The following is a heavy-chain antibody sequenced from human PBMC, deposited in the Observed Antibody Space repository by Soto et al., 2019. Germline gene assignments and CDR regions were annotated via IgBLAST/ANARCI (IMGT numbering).Heavy chain of an antibody. CDR1: GFTFSSYW. D-gene: IGHD6-13*01. CDR3: ERSRIAAAGPYFDY. Sequence: EVQLVESGGGLVQPGGSLRLSCAASGFTFSSYWMHWVRQAPGKGLVWVSRINSDGSSTSYADSVKGRFTLSRDNAKNTLYLQMNRLRAEDTAVYYCERSRIAAAGPYFDYWGQGTLVTVSS. J-gene: IGHJ4*02. V-gene: IGHV3-74*01. CDR2: INSDGSST.